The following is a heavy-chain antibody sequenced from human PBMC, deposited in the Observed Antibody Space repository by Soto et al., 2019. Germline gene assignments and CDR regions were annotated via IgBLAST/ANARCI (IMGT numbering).Heavy chain of an antibody. CDR1: GGTLNTYT. D-gene: IGHD6-6*01. CDR3: ARVVAARLYFDY. V-gene: IGHV1-69*08. CDR2: ILPFLGST. J-gene: IGHJ4*02. Sequence: SVKVSCKASGGTLNTYTISWVRQAPGQGLEWMGSILPFLGSTSYAQKFQGRVTMTRDTSTSTVYMELSSLRSEDTAVYYCARVVAARLYFDYWGQGTLVTVSS.